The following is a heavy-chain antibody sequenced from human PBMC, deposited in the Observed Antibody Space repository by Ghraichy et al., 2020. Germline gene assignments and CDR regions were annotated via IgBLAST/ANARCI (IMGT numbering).Heavy chain of an antibody. CDR1: GFTFGSYS. D-gene: IGHD4-23*01. V-gene: IGHV3-48*02. Sequence: GGSLRLSCVGSGFTFGSYSMNWVRQSPWKRLEWVSYITSSSSFISYADSVRGRFTISRDNAQNSLSLQMNSLTDEDTAVYYCARGSRAVRFYYYDGMDVWGQWTTVTVSS. CDR3: ARGSRAVRFYYYDGMDV. J-gene: IGHJ6*02. CDR2: ITSSSSFI.